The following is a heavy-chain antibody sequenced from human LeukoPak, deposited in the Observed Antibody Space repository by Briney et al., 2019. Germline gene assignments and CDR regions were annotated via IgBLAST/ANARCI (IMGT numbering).Heavy chain of an antibody. V-gene: IGHV1-3*01. CDR3: ARDHRTESDGYYFVNELWYFDL. CDR1: GYTFSGYY. D-gene: IGHD3-22*01. J-gene: IGHJ2*01. Sequence: ASVKVSCKASGYTFSGYYIHWVRQAPGQGLEWMGWINPTNEKTKYSEKFQGRVTISRDTGASTVYMELSSLRSEDTAVYYCARDHRTESDGYYFVNELWYFDLWGRGTLVTVSS. CDR2: INPTNEKT.